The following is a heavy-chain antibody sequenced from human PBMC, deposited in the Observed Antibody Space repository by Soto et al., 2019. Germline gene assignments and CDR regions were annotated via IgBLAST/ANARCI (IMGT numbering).Heavy chain of an antibody. J-gene: IGHJ4*02. CDR2: ISSSSSNI. CDR3: ARGQGQVPAANAVDY. D-gene: IGHD2-2*01. CDR1: GFTFSTYG. Sequence: GGSLRLSCAASGFTFSTYGMNWVRQAPGKGLEWVSYISSSSSNIHYADSVKGRFTISRDNAKNSLYLQMNSLRAADTAVYYCARGQGQVPAANAVDYWGQGPLDPGSP. V-gene: IGHV3-48*01.